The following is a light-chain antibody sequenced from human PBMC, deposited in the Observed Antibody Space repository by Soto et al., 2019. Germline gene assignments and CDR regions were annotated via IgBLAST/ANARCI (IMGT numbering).Light chain of an antibody. CDR3: CSYAGSYTV. J-gene: IGLJ2*01. V-gene: IGLV2-11*01. CDR2: DVS. Sequence: QSALTQPRSVSGSPGQSVTISCTGTSSYVGGYNYVSWYQQHPGKAPKLMIYDVSKRPSGVPDLFSGSKSGNTASLTISGLQAEDEADYYCCSYAGSYTVFGGGTKLTVL. CDR1: SSYVGGYNY.